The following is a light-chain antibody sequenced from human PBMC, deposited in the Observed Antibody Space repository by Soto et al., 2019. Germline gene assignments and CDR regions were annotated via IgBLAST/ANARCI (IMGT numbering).Light chain of an antibody. J-gene: IGLJ1*01. CDR2: ADS. CDR3: AAWDDTLKRYV. V-gene: IGLV1-44*01. CDR1: ISNIGTNS. Sequence: QSVLTQPPSASGTPGQRVTISCSGDISNIGTNSVHWYQHLPGTAPKLVIYADSQRPSGVPDRFSGSKSGTSASLAISGLQSEDESDYYCAAWDDTLKRYVFGTGTKVTVL.